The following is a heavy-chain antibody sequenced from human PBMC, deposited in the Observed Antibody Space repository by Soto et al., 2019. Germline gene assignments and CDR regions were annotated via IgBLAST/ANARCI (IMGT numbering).Heavy chain of an antibody. V-gene: IGHV5-51*01. J-gene: IGHJ6*02. Sequence: PGESLKISCNGSGYSFTSYWIGWVRQMPGKGLEWMGIIYPGDSDTRYSPSFQGQVTISADKSISTAYLQWSSLKASDTAMYYCARQGDCSSTSCYYYYGMDVWGQGTTVTVSS. CDR2: IYPGDSDT. D-gene: IGHD2-2*01. CDR3: ARQGDCSSTSCYYYYGMDV. CDR1: GYSFTSYW.